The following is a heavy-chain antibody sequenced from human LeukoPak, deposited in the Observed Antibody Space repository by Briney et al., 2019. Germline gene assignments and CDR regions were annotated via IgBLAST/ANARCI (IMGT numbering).Heavy chain of an antibody. CDR3: ARARYANAWYAFDI. CDR1: GGSVSSFY. J-gene: IGHJ3*02. CDR2: PSHSGSS. V-gene: IGHV4-59*02. Sequence: SETLSLTCTVSGGSVSSFYWNWIRRPPGRGLEWIAYPSHSGSSDSNPSRTRRITTLVATSKNQFSLKLTSVTAADTAVYYCARARYANAWYAFDIWGHGTMVTVSS. D-gene: IGHD2-2*01.